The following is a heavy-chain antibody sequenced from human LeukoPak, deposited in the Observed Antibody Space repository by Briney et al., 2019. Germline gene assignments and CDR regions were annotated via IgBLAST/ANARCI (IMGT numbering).Heavy chain of an antibody. CDR1: GGSLTDYY. V-gene: IGHV4-59*12. Sequence: PSETLSLTCSVSGGSLTDYYWSWIRQSPGKGLEWIGYIYYSGNTKYNPSLKSRVTISVDTSKNHFSLKLTSVTAADTAVYYCAREQPYYDFWSGSYYYYMDVWGKGTTVTVSS. J-gene: IGHJ6*03. D-gene: IGHD3-3*01. CDR3: AREQPYYDFWSGSYYYYMDV. CDR2: IYYSGNT.